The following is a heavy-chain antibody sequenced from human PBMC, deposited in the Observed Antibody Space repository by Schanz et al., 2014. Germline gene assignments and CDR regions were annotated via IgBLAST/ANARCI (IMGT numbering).Heavy chain of an antibody. CDR3: ARWFLIRGVILDS. V-gene: IGHV3-64*04. Sequence: VQLVESGGDLVQPGGSLRLSCSASGFTFSIYAMHWVRQAPGKGLEYVSAISHDGYSTYYADSVKGRFTISRDNSKNTLSLQMNSLRADDTAMYYCARWFLIRGVILDSWGQGTLVTVSS. CDR2: ISHDGYST. CDR1: GFTFSIYA. D-gene: IGHD3-10*01. J-gene: IGHJ4*02.